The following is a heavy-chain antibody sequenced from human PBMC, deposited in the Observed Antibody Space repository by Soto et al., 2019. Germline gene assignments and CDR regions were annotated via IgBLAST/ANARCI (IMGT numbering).Heavy chain of an antibody. CDR2: ISSSSSYT. CDR1: GFTFSSYS. Sequence: EVQLVESGGGLVKPGGSLRLSCAASGFTFSSYSMNWVRQAPGKGLEWVSSISSSSSYTYYADSVKGRLTISRDNAKNSLYLQMNSLRAEDTAVYYCARGLSDSYFQHWGQGPLVTVSS. CDR3: ARGLSDSYFQH. J-gene: IGHJ1*01. D-gene: IGHD2-21*02. V-gene: IGHV3-21*01.